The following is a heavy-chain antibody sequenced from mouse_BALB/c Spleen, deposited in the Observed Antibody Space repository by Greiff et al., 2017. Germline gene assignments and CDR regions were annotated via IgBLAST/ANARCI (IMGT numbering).Heavy chain of an antibody. J-gene: IGHJ4*01. CDR3: ARGSGREAMDY. CDR2: IDPETGGT. V-gene: IGHV1-15*01. Sequence: QVHVKQSGAELVRPGASVTLSCKASGYTFTDYEMHWVKQTPVHGLEWIGAIDPETGGTAYNQKFKGKATLTADKSSSTAYMELRSLTSDDSAVYFCARGSGREAMDYWGQGTSVTVSS. CDR1: GYTFTDYE.